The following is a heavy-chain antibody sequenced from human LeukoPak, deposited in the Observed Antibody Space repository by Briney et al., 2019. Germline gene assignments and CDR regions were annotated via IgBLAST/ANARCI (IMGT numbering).Heavy chain of an antibody. V-gene: IGHV3-23*01. CDR1: GFTFSTYA. Sequence: PGGSLRLSCLASGFTFSTYAMDWVRQTPVKGLEWLSAIGEEKSGSWTKSADSVKGRFTISRDNSENTLYLQMDSLTVEDTAVYYCAKAGVISGWDYWGQGVLVTVSS. D-gene: IGHD3-3*02. CDR3: AKAGVISGWDY. J-gene: IGHJ4*02. CDR2: IGEEKSGSWT.